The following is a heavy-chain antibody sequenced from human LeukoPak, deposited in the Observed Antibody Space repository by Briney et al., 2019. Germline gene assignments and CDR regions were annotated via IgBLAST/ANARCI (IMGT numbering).Heavy chain of an antibody. J-gene: IGHJ4*02. CDR3: ARGDDSSGYYFY. V-gene: IGHV3-48*03. CDR1: GFTFSSYE. Sequence: GGSLRLSCAGSGFTFSSYEMNWVRQAPGKGLKWVSYISSSGSTIYYADSVKGRFTISRDNAKNSLYLQMNSLRAEDTAVYYCARGDDSSGYYFYWGQGTLVTVSS. D-gene: IGHD3-22*01. CDR2: ISSSGSTI.